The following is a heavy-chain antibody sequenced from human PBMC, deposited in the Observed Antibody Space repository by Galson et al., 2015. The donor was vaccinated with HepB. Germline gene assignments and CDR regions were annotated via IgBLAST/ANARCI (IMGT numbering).Heavy chain of an antibody. D-gene: IGHD3-22*01. CDR2: ISAYTGST. CDR3: ARIAQLYYDSSGYGNYYYYGMDV. V-gene: IGHV1-18*04. CDR1: GYTFSNYG. J-gene: IGHJ6*02. Sequence: SVKVSCKASGYTFSNYGISWVRQAPGQGLEWMGWISAYTGSTKYAQKLQGRVTMTTDTSTSTAYMELRSLRSDDTAVYYCARIAQLYYDSSGYGNYYYYGMDVWGQGTTVTVSS.